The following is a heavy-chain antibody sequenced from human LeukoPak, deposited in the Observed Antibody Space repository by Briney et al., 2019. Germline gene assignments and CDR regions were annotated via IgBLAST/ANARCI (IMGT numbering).Heavy chain of an antibody. CDR1: GFTFRSYW. V-gene: IGHV3-7*01. Sequence: GGSLRLSCAASGFTFRSYWMTWVRQAPGKGLEWVANIKQDGSEKSYVDSVKGRFTISRDNAKNSVYLQMNSLRAEDTAVYYCARDISTVTTDFDHWGQGTLVTVSS. J-gene: IGHJ4*02. D-gene: IGHD4-17*01. CDR3: ARDISTVTTDFDH. CDR2: IKQDGSEK.